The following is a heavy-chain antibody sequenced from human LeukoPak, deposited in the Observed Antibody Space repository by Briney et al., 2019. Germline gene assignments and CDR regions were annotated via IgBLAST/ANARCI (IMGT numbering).Heavy chain of an antibody. Sequence: PSETLSLTCTVSGGSISSSSHYWGWIRQPPGKGLEWIGSIYYRGSTYYNPSLKSRVTISVDTSKNQFSLKLSSVTAADTAVYYCARSYYDTLSKGFDPWGQGTLVTVSS. V-gene: IGHV4-39*07. CDR2: IYYRGST. J-gene: IGHJ5*02. D-gene: IGHD3-22*01. CDR3: ARSYYDTLSKGFDP. CDR1: GGSISSSSHY.